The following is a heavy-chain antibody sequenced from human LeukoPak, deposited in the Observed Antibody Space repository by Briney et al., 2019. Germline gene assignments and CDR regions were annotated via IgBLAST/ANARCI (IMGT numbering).Heavy chain of an antibody. J-gene: IGHJ4*02. D-gene: IGHD5-18*01. CDR1: GFTVRSNY. V-gene: IGHV3-21*01. CDR2: ISSSSSYI. CDR3: ARDSAIQLWHYDDY. Sequence: GGSLRLSCAASGFTVRSNYMSWVRQAPGKGLEWVSSISSSSSYIYYADSVKGRFTISRDNAKNSLYLQMNSLRAEDTAVYYCARDSAIQLWHYDDYWGQGTLVTVSS.